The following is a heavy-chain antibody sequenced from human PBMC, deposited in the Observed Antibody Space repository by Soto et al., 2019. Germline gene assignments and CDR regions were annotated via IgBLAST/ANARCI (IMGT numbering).Heavy chain of an antibody. D-gene: IGHD3-3*01. CDR1: GYTFTGYY. CDR3: ARGHIATAFSSAYYPYYYYGLDV. CDR2: INPNSGGT. Sequence: ASVKVSCKASGYTFTGYYMHWVRQAPGQGLEWMGWINPNSGGTNYAQKFQGWVTMTRDTSISTAYMELSRLRSDDTAVYYCARGHIATAFSSAYYPYYYYGLDVWGQGTTVTVSS. J-gene: IGHJ6*02. V-gene: IGHV1-2*04.